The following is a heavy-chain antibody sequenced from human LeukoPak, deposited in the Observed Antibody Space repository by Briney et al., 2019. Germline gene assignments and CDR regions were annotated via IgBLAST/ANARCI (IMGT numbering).Heavy chain of an antibody. CDR2: ISGSGGST. CDR3: AKEHPPITTQPSRFSADYYYGMDV. D-gene: IGHD3-3*01. V-gene: IGHV3-23*01. CDR1: GFTFSSYA. Sequence: GGSLRLSCAASGFTFSSYAMSWVRQAPGKGLEWVSAISGSGGSTYYADSVKGRFTISRDNSKNTLYLQMNSLRAEDTAVYYCAKEHPPITTQPSRFSADYYYGMDVWGQGTTVTVSS. J-gene: IGHJ6*02.